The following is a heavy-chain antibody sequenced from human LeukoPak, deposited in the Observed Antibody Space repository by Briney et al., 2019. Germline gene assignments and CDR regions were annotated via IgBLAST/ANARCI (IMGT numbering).Heavy chain of an antibody. Sequence: PGGSLRLSCAASGFTFDDYGMNWVRQAPGKGLEWVSGINWNGGSTGYADSVKGRFTISRDNAKNSLYLQMNSLRAEDTALYYWAAEENIVFYSATIRARRGPPWFDPWGQGTLVTVSS. CDR2: INWNGGST. CDR3: AAEENIVFYSATIRARRGPPWFDP. J-gene: IGHJ5*02. V-gene: IGHV3-20*04. CDR1: GFTFDDYG. D-gene: IGHD2/OR15-2a*01.